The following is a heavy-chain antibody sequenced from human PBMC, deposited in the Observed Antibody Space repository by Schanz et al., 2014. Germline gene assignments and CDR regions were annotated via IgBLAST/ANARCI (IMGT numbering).Heavy chain of an antibody. CDR2: ISGSNGNT. V-gene: IGHV1-18*01. CDR3: ARLSVAGRPHVNYWYFDL. CDR1: GYTFISYG. Sequence: QVQLVQSGAEVRKPGASVKVSCKASGYTFISYGISWVRQAPGQGLEWLGWISGSNGNTNYAQKFQGWVTMTRDTSSSTAYMEVSRLKSDDTAVYYCARLSVAGRPHVNYWYFDLWGRGTLVTVSS. D-gene: IGHD6-19*01. J-gene: IGHJ2*01.